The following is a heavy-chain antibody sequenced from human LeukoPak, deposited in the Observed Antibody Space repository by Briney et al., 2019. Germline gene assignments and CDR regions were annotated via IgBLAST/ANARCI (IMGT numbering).Heavy chain of an antibody. J-gene: IGHJ5*02. CDR2: ISYSGVS. V-gene: IGHV4-59*08. D-gene: IGHD5-24*01. Sequence: SETLSLTCTVPSAAISRSYWIWIRQTPGKGLEWIGYISYSGVSTYNPSLGSRVTISRDMSKNEVSLNLSSVTAADTAVYYCARLPEGGYATSLGWLDPWGQGTRVTVSS. CDR1: SAAISRSY. CDR3: ARLPEGGYATSLGWLDP.